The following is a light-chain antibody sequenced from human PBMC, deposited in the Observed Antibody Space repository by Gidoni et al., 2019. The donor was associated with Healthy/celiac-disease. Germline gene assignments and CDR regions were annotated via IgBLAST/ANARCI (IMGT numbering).Light chain of an antibody. J-gene: IGLJ2*01. Sequence: SSELTQDPAVSVALGPTVRITCQGDSLRSYYASWYQQKPGQAPVLVIYGKNNRPSGIPDRFSCSSSGNTASLTITGAQAEDEADYYCNSRDSSGNHPSVFGGGTKLTVL. CDR2: GKN. CDR3: NSRDSSGNHPSV. V-gene: IGLV3-19*01. CDR1: SLRSYY.